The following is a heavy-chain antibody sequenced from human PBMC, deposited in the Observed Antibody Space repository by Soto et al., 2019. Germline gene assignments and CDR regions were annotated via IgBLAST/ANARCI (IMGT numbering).Heavy chain of an antibody. D-gene: IGHD5-12*01. J-gene: IGHJ6*02. Sequence: ASVKVSCKASGYTFTSYGISWVRQAPGQGLEWMGWTSAYNGNTNYAQKLQGRVTMTTDTSTSTAYMELRSLRSDDTAVYYCARSSGYGTYYYYGMDVWGQGTTVTVSS. CDR1: GYTFTSYG. CDR3: ARSSGYGTYYYYGMDV. CDR2: TSAYNGNT. V-gene: IGHV1-18*01.